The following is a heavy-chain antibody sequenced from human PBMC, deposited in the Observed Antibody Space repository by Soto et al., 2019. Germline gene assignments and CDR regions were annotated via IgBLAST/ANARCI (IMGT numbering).Heavy chain of an antibody. CDR1: GGSISSGGYS. V-gene: IGHV4-30-2*01. D-gene: IGHD6-13*01. CDR2: IYHSGST. CDR3: ARGSFSSSFSPDY. Sequence: SETLSLTCAVSGGSISSGGYSWSWIRQPPGKGLEWIGYIYHSGSTYYNPSLKSRVTISVDRSKNQFSLKLSSVTAADTAVYYCARGSFSSSFSPDYWGQGTLVPVS. J-gene: IGHJ4*02.